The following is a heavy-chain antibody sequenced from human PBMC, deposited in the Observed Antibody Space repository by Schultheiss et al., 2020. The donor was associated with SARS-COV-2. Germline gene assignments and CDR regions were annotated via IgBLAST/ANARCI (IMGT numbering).Heavy chain of an antibody. J-gene: IGHJ4*02. CDR2: ISPNGGST. D-gene: IGHD4-11*01. Sequence: GGSLRLSCAASGFTFSNAWMSWVRQAPGKGLAYVSGISPNGGSTYYADSVKGRFSISRDNSKNTLYLQMNSLRAEDTAVYYCARDHDYMGVQFDYWGQGTLVTVSS. CDR3: ARDHDYMGVQFDY. V-gene: IGHV3-64*04. CDR1: GFTFSNAW.